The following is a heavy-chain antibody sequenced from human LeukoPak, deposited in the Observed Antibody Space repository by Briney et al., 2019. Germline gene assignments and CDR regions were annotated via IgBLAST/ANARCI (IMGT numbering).Heavy chain of an antibody. CDR3: AAGGHYYDSSGYYYFQD. CDR1: SHSMSTVDYS. V-gene: IGHV4-30-4*01. CDR2: INNRGT. D-gene: IGHD3-22*01. Sequence: SETLSLTCTVSSHSMSTVDYSWSWIRQPPGKGLEWIGYINNRGTSHNPSLKSRVAISVDTSKNQFSLKLTSVTAADTAVYYCAAGGHYYDSSGYYYFQDWGQGRLVTVSS. J-gene: IGHJ4*02.